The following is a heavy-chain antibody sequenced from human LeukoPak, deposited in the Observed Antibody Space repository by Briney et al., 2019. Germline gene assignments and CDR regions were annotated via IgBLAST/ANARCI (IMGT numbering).Heavy chain of an antibody. D-gene: IGHD5-24*01. V-gene: IGHV1-46*01. CDR1: GYTCTSNY. CDR2: ISPSGGST. CDR3: ARDNSVRDEAWWFNP. J-gene: IGHJ5*02. Sequence: ASVKVSCKAFGYTCTSNYMHWVRHAPGQGPEWRGVISPSGGSTTYAQKFQCRVTLTRDMSTSTDYLELSSLRSEDTAVYYCARDNSVRDEAWWFNPWGQGTLVTVSS.